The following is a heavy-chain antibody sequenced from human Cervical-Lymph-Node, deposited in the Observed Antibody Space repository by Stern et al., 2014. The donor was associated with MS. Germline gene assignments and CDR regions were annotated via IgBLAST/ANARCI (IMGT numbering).Heavy chain of an antibody. D-gene: IGHD5-24*01. V-gene: IGHV3-30-3*01. CDR3: AREGKMATTDY. CDR1: GFAFDTYA. J-gene: IGHJ4*02. Sequence: VQLVESGGGVVQPGGSLRLSCAASGFAFDTYAMHWVRQTPGKGLQWLAVISYDGDNKYYAASLRGRFTISKNHSTQPQYLQLPGLMIEDASLYYCAREGKMATTDYWGQGTLVSVSS. CDR2: ISYDGDNK.